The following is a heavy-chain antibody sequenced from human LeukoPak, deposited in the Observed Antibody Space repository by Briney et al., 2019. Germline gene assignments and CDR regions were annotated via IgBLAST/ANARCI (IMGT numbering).Heavy chain of an antibody. CDR2: ISSYNGDT. D-gene: IGHD6-19*01. CDR3: ARDPTNTSGRYPFFDY. V-gene: IGHV1-18*01. J-gene: IGHJ4*02. CDR1: GYTFNKHG. Sequence: ASVKVSCKASGYTFNKHGISWVRQAPGQGLEWMGWISSYNGDTHYAQKFQGRVTMTTDTSTTTAYMELRSLRSDDTALYYCARDPTNTSGRYPFFDYWGQGTLVTVSS.